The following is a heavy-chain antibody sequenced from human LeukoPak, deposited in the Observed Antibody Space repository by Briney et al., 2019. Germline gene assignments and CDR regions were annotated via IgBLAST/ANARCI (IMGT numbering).Heavy chain of an antibody. Sequence: GGSLRLSCAASGFTVSSNYMSWVRQAPGKGLEWVSVIYSCGSTYYADSVKGRFTISRDNSKNTLYLQMNSLRAEDTAVYYCARDSSAYYTFDIWGQGTMVTVSS. J-gene: IGHJ3*02. CDR3: ARDSSAYYTFDI. CDR2: IYSCGST. V-gene: IGHV3-66*01. D-gene: IGHD3-22*01. CDR1: GFTVSSNY.